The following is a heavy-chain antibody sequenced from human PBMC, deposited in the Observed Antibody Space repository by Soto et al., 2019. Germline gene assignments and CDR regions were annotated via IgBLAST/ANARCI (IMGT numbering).Heavy chain of an antibody. V-gene: IGHV4-30-4*01. J-gene: IGHJ5*02. CDR1: GGSISSGDYY. CDR3: AREWSGYSSSWYHYNWFDP. D-gene: IGHD6-13*01. Sequence: SETLSVTCTVSGGSISSGDYYWSWIRQPPGKGLEWIGYIYYSGSTYYNPSLKSRVTISVDTSKNQFSLKLSSVTAADTAVYYCAREWSGYSSSWYHYNWFDPWGQGTPVTVSS. CDR2: IYYSGST.